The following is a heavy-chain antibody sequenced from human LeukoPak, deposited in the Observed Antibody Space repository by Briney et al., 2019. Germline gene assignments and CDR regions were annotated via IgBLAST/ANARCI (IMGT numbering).Heavy chain of an antibody. V-gene: IGHV4-39*01. D-gene: IGHD1-1*01. CDR2: IYYTGRT. CDR3: AQSLGSGNWIGNWFDP. J-gene: IGHJ5*02. CDR1: GGSISSSSHS. Sequence: PSETLSLTCTVSGGSISSSSHSWGWIRQPPGKGLDWTGTIYYTGRTYYNPSLESRLTISVDTSKNQFSLKLTSVTAADTATYYCAQSLGSGNWIGNWFDPWGQGTLVTVSS.